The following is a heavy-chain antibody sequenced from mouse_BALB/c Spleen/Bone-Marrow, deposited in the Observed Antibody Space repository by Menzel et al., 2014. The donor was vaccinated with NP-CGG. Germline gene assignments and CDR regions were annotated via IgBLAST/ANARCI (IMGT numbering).Heavy chain of an antibody. CDR3: TTLARSDFDY. Sequence: EVKVVESGTMLARPGAAVKMSCKASGYTFSNYWMHWVKQRPGQGLEWIGTIYPGNSDTTYNQKFKGKAKLTAVTSTSTAYMELSSLTNEDSAVYYCTTLARSDFDYWGQGTTLTVSS. CDR1: GYTFSNYW. CDR2: IYPGNSDT. J-gene: IGHJ2*01. V-gene: IGHV1-5*01. D-gene: IGHD3-1*01.